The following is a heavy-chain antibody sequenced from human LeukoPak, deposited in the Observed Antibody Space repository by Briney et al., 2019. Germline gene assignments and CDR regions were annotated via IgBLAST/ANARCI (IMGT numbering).Heavy chain of an antibody. CDR1: GYTFTGYY. Sequence: RASVKVSCKASGYTFTGYYMHWVRQAPGQGLEWMGRINPNSGGTNYAQKFQGRVTMTRDTSISTAYMELSRLRSDDTAVYYCARDSIVATTSLFDYWGQGTLVTVSS. D-gene: IGHD5-12*01. V-gene: IGHV1-2*06. CDR3: ARDSIVATTSLFDY. CDR2: INPNSGGT. J-gene: IGHJ4*02.